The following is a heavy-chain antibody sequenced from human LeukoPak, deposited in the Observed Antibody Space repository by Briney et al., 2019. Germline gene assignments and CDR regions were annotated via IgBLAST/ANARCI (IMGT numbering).Heavy chain of an antibody. CDR2: ISAYTGNT. CDR3: ARAAPYCSGGSCYSVF. V-gene: IGHV1-18*01. J-gene: IGHJ4*02. Sequence: ISAYTGNTNYAQTLHGRVTMTTHTSTSTAYMELRSLRSDDTAVYYCARAAPYCSGGSCYSVFWGQGTLVTVSS. D-gene: IGHD2-15*01.